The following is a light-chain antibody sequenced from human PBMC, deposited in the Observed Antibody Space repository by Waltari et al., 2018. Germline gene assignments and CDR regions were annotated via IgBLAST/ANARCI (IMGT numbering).Light chain of an antibody. J-gene: IGLJ1*01. Sequence: QSALTQPRSVSGSPGQSVTIPCTRTRSDVAPYDYVPWYHQRPGKAPKLIIYDVTERPSGVPDRFSGSKSDNKASLTISGLQADDEADYYCCSYAGRYTNYVFGSGTKVTVL. V-gene: IGLV2-11*01. CDR2: DVT. CDR1: RSDVAPYDY. CDR3: CSYAGRYTNYV.